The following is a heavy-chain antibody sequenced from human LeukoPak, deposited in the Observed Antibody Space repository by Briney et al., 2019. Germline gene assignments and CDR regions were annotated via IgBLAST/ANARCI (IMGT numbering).Heavy chain of an antibody. CDR1: GVTFSNYE. J-gene: IGHJ4*02. CDR3: ARGDRNTMATLDY. Sequence: GGSLRLSCAASGVTFSNYEMNWVRQAPGRGLEWVSYISSGGSLIYYADSVKGRFTISRDNANDSLYLRMNSLRAEDTAIYYCARGDRNTMATLDYWGQGILVTVSS. D-gene: IGHD3-10*01. V-gene: IGHV3-48*03. CDR2: ISSGGSLI.